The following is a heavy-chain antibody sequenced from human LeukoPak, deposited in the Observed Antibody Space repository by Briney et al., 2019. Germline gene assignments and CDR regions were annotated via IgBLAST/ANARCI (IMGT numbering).Heavy chain of an antibody. J-gene: IGHJ5*02. CDR3: ARVSTAPSSMVRGNWFDP. Sequence: GGPLRLSCAASGFTFRDYYMSWIHQAPGKGLEWVSYISSSDSTIYHAHSVKGRFTISRDNAKNALYLQMNSLRAEDTAVYYCARVSTAPSSMVRGNWFDPWAQGTLVSVSS. CDR1: GFTFRDYY. CDR2: ISSSDSTI. V-gene: IGHV3-11*01. D-gene: IGHD3-10*01.